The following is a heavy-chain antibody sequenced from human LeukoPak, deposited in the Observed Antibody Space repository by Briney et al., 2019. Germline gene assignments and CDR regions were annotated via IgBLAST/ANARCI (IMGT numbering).Heavy chain of an antibody. Sequence: ASVKVSCKASGYTFTSYGISWVRQAPGQGLEWMGWISAYNGNTNYAQKLQGRVTMTTDTSTSTAYMELRSLRSDDTAVYYCARDRRIVGATLWYYFDYWGQGTLVTVSS. CDR3: ARDRRIVGATLWYYFDY. V-gene: IGHV1-18*01. D-gene: IGHD1-26*01. J-gene: IGHJ4*02. CDR1: GYTFTSYG. CDR2: ISAYNGNT.